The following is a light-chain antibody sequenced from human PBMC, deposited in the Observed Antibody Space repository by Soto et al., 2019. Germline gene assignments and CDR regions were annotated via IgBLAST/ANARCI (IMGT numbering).Light chain of an antibody. CDR3: QQLNSYPIT. CDR2: AAS. Sequence: DIQMTQSPSTLSASVGDRVTITCQASQNIERWLAWYQQKPGKAPNLLIYAASSLQSGVPSRFSGSGSGTEFTLTISSPQPEDFATYYCQQLNSYPITFGQGTRLEI. CDR1: QNIERW. J-gene: IGKJ5*01. V-gene: IGKV1-9*01.